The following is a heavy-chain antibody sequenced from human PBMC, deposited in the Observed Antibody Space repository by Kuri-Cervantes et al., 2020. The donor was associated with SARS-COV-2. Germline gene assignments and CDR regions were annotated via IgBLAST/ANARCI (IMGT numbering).Heavy chain of an antibody. V-gene: IGHV4-34*01. J-gene: IGHJ4*02. CDR1: GGSFSGYY. CDR3: ARGRSFVGN. D-gene: IGHD3-16*01. CDR2: INHSGST. Sequence: ESLKISCAVYGGSFSGYYWSWTRQPPGKGLEWIGEINHSGSTNYNPSLKSRVTISVDTSKNQFSLKLSPVTAADTAVYYCARGRSFVGNWGQGTLVTVSS.